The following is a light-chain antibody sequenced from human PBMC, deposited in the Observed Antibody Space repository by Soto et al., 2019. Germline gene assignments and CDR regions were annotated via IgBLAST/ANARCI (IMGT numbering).Light chain of an antibody. CDR3: SSYTSSSTFFV. J-gene: IGLJ1*01. CDR2: DVS. CDR1: SDDLLIYNY. Sequence: QSALTQPASVSGSPGQSITISCTGTSDDLLIYNYVSWYQQHPGKAPKLMIYDVSFRPSGVVNRFSGSKSGSTASLTISGLQAEDEADYYCSSYTSSSTFFVFGRGTKLTVL. V-gene: IGLV2-14*03.